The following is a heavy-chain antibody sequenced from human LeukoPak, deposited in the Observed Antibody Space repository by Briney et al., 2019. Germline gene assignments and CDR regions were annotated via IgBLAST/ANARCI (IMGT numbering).Heavy chain of an antibody. CDR1: GFTFSSFE. V-gene: IGHV3-48*03. CDR3: AREAVPGGRGATFDI. Sequence: PGGSLRLSCAASGFTFSSFEMNWVRQAPGKGLEWVSYISGSGNNIYYADSVKGRFTISRDNAKNSLSLQMNSLRAEDTAIYYCAREAVPGGRGATFDIWGQGTMVTVSS. D-gene: IGHD6-19*01. J-gene: IGHJ3*02. CDR2: ISGSGNNI.